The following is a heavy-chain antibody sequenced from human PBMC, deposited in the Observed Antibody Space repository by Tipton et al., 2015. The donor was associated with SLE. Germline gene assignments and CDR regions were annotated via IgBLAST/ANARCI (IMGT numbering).Heavy chain of an antibody. D-gene: IGHD3-3*01. CDR3: ARDITIFGVVKSTFDY. J-gene: IGHJ4*02. V-gene: IGHV4-59*12. CDR2: IYYSGST. CDR1: GGSFSGYY. Sequence: TLSLTCAVYGGSFSGYYWSWIRQPPGKGLEWIGYIYYSGSTNYNPSLKSRVTISVDTSKNQFSLKLSSVTAADTAVYYCARDITIFGVVKSTFDYWGQGTLVTVSS.